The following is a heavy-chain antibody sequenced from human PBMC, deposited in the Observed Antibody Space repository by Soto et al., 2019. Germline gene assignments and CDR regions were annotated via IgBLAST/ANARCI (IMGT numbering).Heavy chain of an antibody. J-gene: IGHJ2*01. CDR2: IIPMFGTA. V-gene: IGHV1-69*14. CDR1: GDTFSSYA. D-gene: IGHD3-22*01. Sequence: QVQLVQSGAEVKKPGSSVKVSCKASGDTFSSYAITWVRQAPGQGLEWMGGIIPMFGTADYAQKFQGRVTITADKSTNTVFMELSSLRSEDTAMYYCARDIYFYDPTGWYFDLWGRGTLVTVSS. CDR3: ARDIYFYDPTGWYFDL.